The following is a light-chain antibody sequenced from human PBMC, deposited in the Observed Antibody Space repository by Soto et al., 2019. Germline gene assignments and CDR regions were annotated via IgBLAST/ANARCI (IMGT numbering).Light chain of an antibody. V-gene: IGKV4-1*01. CDR3: QQYYATPPYT. CDR1: QSVLYSSNNKNY. Sequence: DIVMTQSPDSLAVFLGERATINCKSSQSVLYSSNNKNYLAWYQQKAGQPPKLLIYWASTRESGVPDRFSGSGSGTDFTLPISSLQAEDVAVYYCQQYYATPPYTFGQGTKLEIK. J-gene: IGKJ2*01. CDR2: WAS.